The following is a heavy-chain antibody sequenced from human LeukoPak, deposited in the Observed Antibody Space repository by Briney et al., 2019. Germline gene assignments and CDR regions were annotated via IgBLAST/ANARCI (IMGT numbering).Heavy chain of an antibody. CDR1: GFTFSGYE. D-gene: IGHD3-10*01. J-gene: IGHJ2*01. CDR2: ISSSGSTI. CDR3: ARTAAMVRGVGPFWYFDL. Sequence: PGGSLRLSCSASGFTFSGYEMNWVRQAPGKGLEWVSYISSSGSTIYYADSVKGRFTISRDNAKNSLYLQMNSLRAEDTAVYYCARTAAMVRGVGPFWYFDLWGRGTLVTVSS. V-gene: IGHV3-48*03.